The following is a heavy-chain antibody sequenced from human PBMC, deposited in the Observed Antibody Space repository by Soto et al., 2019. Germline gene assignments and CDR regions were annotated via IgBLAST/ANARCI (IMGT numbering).Heavy chain of an antibody. CDR1: GFTFSSYA. V-gene: IGHV3-30*18. Sequence: QVQLVESGGGVVQPGRSLRLSCAASGFTFSSYAMHWVRQAPGKGLEWVVVISYDGSNKYYADSVKGRFTISRDNSKDTLYLQMNSLRTEDTAVFYCAKTARYSGSYLDSWGQGTLVTVSS. CDR2: ISYDGSNK. J-gene: IGHJ4*02. CDR3: AKTARYSGSYLDS. D-gene: IGHD1-26*01.